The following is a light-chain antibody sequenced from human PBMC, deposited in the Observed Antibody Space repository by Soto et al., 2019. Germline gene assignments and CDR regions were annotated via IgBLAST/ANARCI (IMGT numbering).Light chain of an antibody. J-gene: IGKJ1*01. Sequence: EIVLNQSPGTLSLSPGERATLSCRASQSVSSSYLAWYQQKPGQAPRLLIYGASSRATGIPDRFSGSGSGTDFTLTISRLEPEDFAVYYCQQYDKWPRTFGQGTKVDIK. CDR3: QQYDKWPRT. CDR2: GAS. V-gene: IGKV3-20*01. CDR1: QSVSSSY.